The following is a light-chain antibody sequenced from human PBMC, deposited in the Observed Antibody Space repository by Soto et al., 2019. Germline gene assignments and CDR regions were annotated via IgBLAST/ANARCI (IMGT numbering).Light chain of an antibody. J-gene: IGLJ1*01. CDR2: GNS. CDR1: SSNIGAGYD. Sequence: QLVLTQPPSVSGAPGQRVTISCTGSSSNIGAGYDVHWYQQLPRTAPKLLIYGNSNRPSGVPDRFSGSKSGTSASLAITGLQAEDEADYYRQSYDSSLSVYVFGTGTKLTVL. V-gene: IGLV1-40*01. CDR3: QSYDSSLSVYV.